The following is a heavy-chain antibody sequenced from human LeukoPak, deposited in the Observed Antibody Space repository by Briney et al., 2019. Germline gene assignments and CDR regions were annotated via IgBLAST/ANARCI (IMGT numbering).Heavy chain of an antibody. CDR2: ISGDGGST. J-gene: IGHJ4*02. CDR1: GFTFDDYA. V-gene: IGHV3-43*02. Sequence: PGGSLRLSCAASGFTFDDYAMNWVRQDPGKSLEWVSLISGDGGSTYYADSVKGRFTVSRDNTKNSLYLQMNSLRTEDTAFYYCAKDFAFHEFSRYVGVSGYWGQGALVTVSS. D-gene: IGHD5-12*01. CDR3: AKDFAFHEFSRYVGVSGY.